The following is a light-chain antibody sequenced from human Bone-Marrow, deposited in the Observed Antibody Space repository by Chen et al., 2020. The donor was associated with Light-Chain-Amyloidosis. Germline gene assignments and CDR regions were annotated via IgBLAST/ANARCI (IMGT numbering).Light chain of an antibody. CDR3: QVWDRSSDRPV. Sequence: SYVLTQPSSVSVTPAQTATIACGGNNIGSTSVHWYQQTPGQAPLLVVYDDSDRPSWIPERLSGSNSGNTATLTISRVEAGDEADYYCQVWDRSSDRPVFGGGTKLTVL. CDR2: DDS. J-gene: IGLJ3*02. V-gene: IGLV3-21*02. CDR1: NIGSTS.